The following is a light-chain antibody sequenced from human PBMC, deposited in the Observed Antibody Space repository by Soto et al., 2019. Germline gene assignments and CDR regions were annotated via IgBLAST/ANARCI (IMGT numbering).Light chain of an antibody. J-gene: IGKJ1*01. V-gene: IGKV1-5*03. CDR2: QAS. CDR1: QSISTW. Sequence: DIQVTQSPSTLSAPVGDRVTITCRASQSISTWLAWYQHKPGKAPKLLIYQASSLEGGVPSRFSGSGSGTEFTLTISSLQPDDFATYYCQQYITYSRTFGQGTKVDIK. CDR3: QQYITYSRT.